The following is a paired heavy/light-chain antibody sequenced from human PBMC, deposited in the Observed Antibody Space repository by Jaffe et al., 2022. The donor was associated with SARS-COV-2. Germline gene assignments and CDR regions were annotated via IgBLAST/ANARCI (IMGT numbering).Heavy chain of an antibody. CDR3: ARDFRAAPEKAGGADL. CDR1: EFIFSNYG. Sequence: QVQLVESGGGVVQPGRSLRLSCAASEFIFSNYGMHWVRQAPGKGLEWVAVIWYDGTNKYYGDSVKGRFTISRDNSKNTLYLQMNSLRAEDTAVYYCARDFRAAPEKAGGADLWGQGTMVSVSS. D-gene: IGHD2-15*01. V-gene: IGHV3-33*01. J-gene: IGHJ3*01. CDR2: IWYDGTNK.
Light chain of an antibody. CDR3: AAWDDSLNGWV. J-gene: IGLJ3*02. V-gene: IGLV1-44*01. CDR1: NSNIGSNT. Sequence: QSVLTQPPSASGTPGQRVTISCSGSNSNIGSNTVNWYQQLPGKAPKLLIYSNNQRPSGVPDRFSGSKSGTSASLAISGLQSEDEADYYCAAWDDSLNGWVFGGGTKLTVL. CDR2: SNN.